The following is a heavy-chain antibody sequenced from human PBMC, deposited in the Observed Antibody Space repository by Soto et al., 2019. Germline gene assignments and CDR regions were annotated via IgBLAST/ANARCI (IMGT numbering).Heavy chain of an antibody. V-gene: IGHV3-11*01. J-gene: IGHJ6*03. Sequence: PGGSLRLSCAASGFTFSDYYMSWIRQAPGKGLEWVSYISSSGSTIYYADSVKGRFTISRDNAKNSLYLQMNSLRAEDTAVYYCAGMGVYALAYYYYYMDVWGKGTTVTVSS. CDR2: ISSSGSTI. CDR3: AGMGVYALAYYYYYMDV. D-gene: IGHD2-8*01. CDR1: GFTFSDYY.